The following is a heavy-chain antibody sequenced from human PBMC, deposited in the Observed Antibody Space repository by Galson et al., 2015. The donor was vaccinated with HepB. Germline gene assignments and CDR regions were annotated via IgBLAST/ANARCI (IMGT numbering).Heavy chain of an antibody. CDR1: GFTFSDYS. J-gene: IGHJ5*02. CDR2: ISSSSSYI. D-gene: IGHD6-13*01. CDR3: ARVVSSSWYTNWFDP. Sequence: SLRLSCAASGFTFSDYSMNWVRQAPGKGLEWDSSISSSSSYIYYADSVKGRFTISRDNAKNSLYLQMNSLRAEDTAVYYCARVVSSSWYTNWFDPWGQGTLVTVSS. V-gene: IGHV3-21*01.